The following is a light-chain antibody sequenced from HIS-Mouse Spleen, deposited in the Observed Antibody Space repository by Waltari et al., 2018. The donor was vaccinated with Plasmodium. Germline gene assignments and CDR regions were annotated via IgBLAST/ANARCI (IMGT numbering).Light chain of an antibody. V-gene: IGKV1-39*01. CDR1: QSISSY. Sequence: DIQMTQSPSSPSASAGDRVTITCRESQSISSYLNWYQQKPGKAPKLLIYAASSLESGVPSRFSGSGSGTDFTLTISSLQPEDFATYYCQQSYNTPWTFGQGTKVDIK. J-gene: IGKJ1*01. CDR3: QQSYNTPWT. CDR2: AAS.